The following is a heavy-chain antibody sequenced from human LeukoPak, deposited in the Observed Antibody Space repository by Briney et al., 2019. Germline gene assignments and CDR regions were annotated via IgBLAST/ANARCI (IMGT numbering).Heavy chain of an antibody. CDR2: IYYSGST. Sequence: SETLSLTCTVSAGSIRSSSFFWDWIRQPPGKGLEWIGSIYYSGSTYYNPSLKSQVTMSIDTSQNQFSLNLSSATAADTAVYYCATGDVVVPTAAQRPLDYWGQGTLVTVSS. CDR1: AGSIRSSSFF. CDR3: ATGDVVVPTAAQRPLDY. J-gene: IGHJ4*02. V-gene: IGHV4-39*01. D-gene: IGHD2-2*01.